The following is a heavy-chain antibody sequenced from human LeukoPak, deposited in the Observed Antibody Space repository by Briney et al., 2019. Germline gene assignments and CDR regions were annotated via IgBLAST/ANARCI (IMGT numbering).Heavy chain of an antibody. Sequence: GASVKVSCKAAGYTFTSYDINWVRQATGQGLEWMGWMNPNSGNTGYAQKFQGRVTMTRNTSISTAYMELSSLRSEDTAVYYCARGIWDVKSSVFGYWGQRTLVTVSS. CDR3: ARGIWDVKSSVFGY. CDR2: MNPNSGNT. D-gene: IGHD3-22*01. V-gene: IGHV1-8*01. J-gene: IGHJ4*02. CDR1: GYTFTSYD.